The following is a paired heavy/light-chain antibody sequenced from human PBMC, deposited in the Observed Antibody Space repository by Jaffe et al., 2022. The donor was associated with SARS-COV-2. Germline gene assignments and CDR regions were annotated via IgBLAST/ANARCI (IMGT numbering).Light chain of an antibody. J-gene: IGKJ1*01. CDR3: MQALQTPT. V-gene: IGKV2-28*01. CDR1: QSLLHSNGYNY. Sequence: DIVMTQSPLSLSVTPGEPASISCRSSQSLLHSNGYNYLDWFLQKPGQSPQLLIYLGSNRASGVPERFSGSGSGTDFTLKISRVEAEDVGVYYCMQALQTPTFGQGTKVEIK. CDR2: LGS.
Heavy chain of an antibody. CDR2: ISGSGRIT. CDR3: AKDSVYNSGPEAAS. D-gene: IGHD1-1*01. J-gene: IGHJ4*02. V-gene: IGHV3-23*01. CDR1: EFAFSSYA. Sequence: QLLESGGGLVQPGGSLRLSCVASEFAFSSYAMNWVRQTPGKGLEWVSGISGSGRITNYADSVKGRFSISRDNSKNTLYLQMSSLRAEDTAIYYCAKDSVYNSGPEAASWGQGTLVTVSS.